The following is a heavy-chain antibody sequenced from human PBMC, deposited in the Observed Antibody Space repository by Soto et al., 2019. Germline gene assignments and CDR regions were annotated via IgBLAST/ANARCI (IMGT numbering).Heavy chain of an antibody. CDR2: ISAYNGNT. CDR1: GYTFTNFG. D-gene: IGHD3-22*01. Sequence: ASVKVSCKASGYTFTNFGVNWVRQAPGQGLEWMGWISAYNGNTYYAQKFQDRVTMTTDTSTSTAYMELRSLRADDTATYYCARDPRKRVHYYDSSRFYSPDYWGQGSLVTVS. CDR3: ARDPRKRVHYYDSSRFYSPDY. J-gene: IGHJ4*02. V-gene: IGHV1-18*01.